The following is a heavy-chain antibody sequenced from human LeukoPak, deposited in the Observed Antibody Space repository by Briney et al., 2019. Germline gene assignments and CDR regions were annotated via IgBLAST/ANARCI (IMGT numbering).Heavy chain of an antibody. J-gene: IGHJ4*02. D-gene: IGHD3-3*01. Sequence: ASVKVSCKASGYSFTSYGISWVRQAPGQGLEWMGWISAYNGNTNYAQKLQGRVTMTTDTSTSTAYMELRSPRSDDTAVYYCARTYYDFWSGYYPYYFDYWGQGTLVTVSS. CDR3: ARTYYDFWSGYYPYYFDY. CDR2: ISAYNGNT. CDR1: GYSFTSYG. V-gene: IGHV1-18*01.